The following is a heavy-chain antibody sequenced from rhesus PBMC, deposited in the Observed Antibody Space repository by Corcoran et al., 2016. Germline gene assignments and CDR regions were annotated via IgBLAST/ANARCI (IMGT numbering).Heavy chain of an antibody. V-gene: IGHV4-169*02. CDR1: GGSISSSH. D-gene: IGHD3-16*01. CDR3: ASGGYYSGSFDY. CDR2: IYGSGSST. J-gene: IGHJ4*01. Sequence: QLQLQESGPGLVKPSETLSVTCAVSGGSISSSHWSWIRQAPGKGLEWIGYIYGSGSSTNYNPSLKSRVTLSVDTSKNQLSLKLSSVTAADTAVYYCASGGYYSGSFDYWGQGVLVTVSS.